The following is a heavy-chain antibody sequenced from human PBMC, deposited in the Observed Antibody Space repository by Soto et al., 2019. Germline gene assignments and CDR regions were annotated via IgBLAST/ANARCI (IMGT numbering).Heavy chain of an antibody. V-gene: IGHV3-33*01. Sequence: GGSLRLSCAASGFTFSSYGMHWVRQAPGKGLEWVAVIWYDGSNKYYADSVKGRFTISRDNSKNTLYLQMNSLRAEDTAVYYCARNEGGTIFGVVMVSAFDYWGQGTLVTVSS. CDR1: GFTFSSYG. CDR3: ARNEGGTIFGVVMVSAFDY. D-gene: IGHD3-3*01. CDR2: IWYDGSNK. J-gene: IGHJ4*02.